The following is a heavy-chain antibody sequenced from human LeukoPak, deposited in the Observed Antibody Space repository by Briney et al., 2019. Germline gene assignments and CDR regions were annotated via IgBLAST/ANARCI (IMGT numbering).Heavy chain of an antibody. V-gene: IGHV1-18*01. CDR2: ISAYNGNT. Sequence: ASVKVSCKASGYTFTSYGISWVRQAPGQGLEWMGWISAYNGNTNYAQKLQGRVTMTTDTSTSTAYMELMSLRSDDTAVYYCAREHRIAAAAYWFDPWGQGTLVTVSS. CDR1: GYTFTSYG. J-gene: IGHJ5*02. D-gene: IGHD6-13*01. CDR3: AREHRIAAAAYWFDP.